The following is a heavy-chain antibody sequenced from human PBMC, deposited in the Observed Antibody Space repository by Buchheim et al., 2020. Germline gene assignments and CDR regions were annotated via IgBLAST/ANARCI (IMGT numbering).Heavy chain of an antibody. V-gene: IGHV3-48*01. J-gene: IGHJ4*02. CDR1: GFTFSRYN. D-gene: IGHD6-6*01. CDR3: ARDTGYSSSYYFDY. Sequence: EVQLVESGGGLVQPGGSLRLSCAASGFTFSRYNMNWVRQAPGKGLEWVSYISSSSSTIYYTDSVKGRFTISRDNAKNSLYLQMNSLRAADTAVYYCARDTGYSSSYYFDYWGQGTL. CDR2: ISSSSSTI.